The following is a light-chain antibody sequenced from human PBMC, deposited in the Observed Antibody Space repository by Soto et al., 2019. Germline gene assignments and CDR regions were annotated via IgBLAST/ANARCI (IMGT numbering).Light chain of an antibody. J-gene: IGLJ3*02. Sequence: QSVLTQPASMSGSPGQSITISCTGTSSDVGSYNLVSWYQQHPGKAPKLIIYEGSQPPSGVSNRFPGSKSGNTAFLTISGLQAEDEAPYFCCSYAGSRSWVFDGGTQLTVL. CDR1: SSDVGSYNL. CDR3: CSYAGSRSWV. CDR2: EGS. V-gene: IGLV2-23*01.